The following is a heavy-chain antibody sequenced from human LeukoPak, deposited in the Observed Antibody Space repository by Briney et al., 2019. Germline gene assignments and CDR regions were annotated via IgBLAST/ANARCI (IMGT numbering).Heavy chain of an antibody. CDR3: ARDRGSSGYYIWYFDL. J-gene: IGHJ2*01. V-gene: IGHV4-34*01. CDR2: INHSGST. D-gene: IGHD3-22*01. CDR1: GGSFSGYY. Sequence: PSETLFLTCAVYGGSFSGYYWSWIRQPPGKGLEWIGEINHSGSTNYNPSLKSRVTISVDTSKNQFSLKLSSVTAADTAVYYCARDRGSSGYYIWYFDLWGRGTLVTVSS.